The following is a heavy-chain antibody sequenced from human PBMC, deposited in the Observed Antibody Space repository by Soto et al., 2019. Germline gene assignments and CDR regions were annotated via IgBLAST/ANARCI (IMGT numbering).Heavy chain of an antibody. CDR1: GYTFTSYG. J-gene: IGHJ5*02. Sequence: ASVKVSCKASGYTFTSYGISWVRQAPGQGLEWMGWISAYNGNTNYAQKLQGRVTMTTDTSTSTAYMEMRSLRSDDTAVYYWARDEMSSSSPWFDPWGQGPLVTVSS. V-gene: IGHV1-18*01. D-gene: IGHD6-6*01. CDR2: ISAYNGNT. CDR3: ARDEMSSSSPWFDP.